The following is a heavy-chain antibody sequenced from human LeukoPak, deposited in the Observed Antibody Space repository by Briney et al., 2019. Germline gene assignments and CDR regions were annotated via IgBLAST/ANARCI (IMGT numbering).Heavy chain of an antibody. D-gene: IGHD3-22*01. V-gene: IGHV1-46*01. CDR1: GYTFTSYY. J-gene: IGHJ4*02. CDR2: INPSGGST. Sequence: GASVKVSCKASGYTFTSYYMHWVRQAPGQGLEWMGIINPSGGSTSYAQKFQGRVTMTRDMSTSTVYMELSSLRSEDTAVYYCASTPRSYYDSSGYYYVQDYWGQGTLVTVSS. CDR3: ASTPRSYYDSSGYYYVQDY.